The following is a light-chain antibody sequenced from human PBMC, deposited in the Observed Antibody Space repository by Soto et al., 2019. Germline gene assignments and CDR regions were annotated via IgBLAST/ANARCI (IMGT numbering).Light chain of an antibody. Sequence: EIVLTQSPGTLSLSPGERATLSCRASQSVSNNFLAWYQQEPGQAPRLLIYGTSNRAAGIPDRFSGSGSGTDFTLTISRLEPEDFAVYYCQQYRSSPPLTFGGGTKVEIK. J-gene: IGKJ4*01. V-gene: IGKV3-20*01. CDR1: QSVSNNF. CDR2: GTS. CDR3: QQYRSSPPLT.